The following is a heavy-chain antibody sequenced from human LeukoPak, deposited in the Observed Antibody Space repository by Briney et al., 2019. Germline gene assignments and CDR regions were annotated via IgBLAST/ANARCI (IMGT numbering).Heavy chain of an antibody. CDR2: ISSSTSII. CDR3: ARDGGKGGNSDY. D-gene: IGHD2-15*01. V-gene: IGHV3-48*02. Sequence: GGSLRLPCAASGFTFSNYSMNWVRQAPGKGLQWVSYISSSTSIIYYADSVKGRFTISRDNAKNSLYLQMNSLRDEDTAVYYCARDGGKGGNSDYWGQGTLVTVSS. J-gene: IGHJ4*02. CDR1: GFTFSNYS.